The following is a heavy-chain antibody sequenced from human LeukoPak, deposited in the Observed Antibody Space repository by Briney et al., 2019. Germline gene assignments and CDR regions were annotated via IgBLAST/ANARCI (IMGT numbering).Heavy chain of an antibody. CDR1: GGSISSSNW. CDR2: IYHSGST. D-gene: IGHD3-10*01. Sequence: SETLSLTCAVSGGSISSSNWWSWVRQPPGKGLGWIGEIYHSGSTNYNPSLKSRVTISVDKSKNQFSLKLSSVTAADTAVYYCARRRFGANWFDPWGQGTLVTVSS. V-gene: IGHV4-4*02. CDR3: ARRRFGANWFDP. J-gene: IGHJ5*02.